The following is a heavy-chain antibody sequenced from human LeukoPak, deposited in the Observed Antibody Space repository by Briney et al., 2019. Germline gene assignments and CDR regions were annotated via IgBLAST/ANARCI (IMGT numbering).Heavy chain of an antibody. CDR3: ASESAWRSSTSCGFDY. CDR2: ISSSSSTI. Sequence: PGGSLRLSCAASGFTFSDYYMSWIRQAPGKGLEWVSYISSSSSTIYYADSVKGRFTISRDNAKNSLYLQMNSLRAEDTAVYYCASESAWRSSTSCGFDYWGQGTLVTVSS. CDR1: GFTFSDYY. D-gene: IGHD2-2*01. J-gene: IGHJ4*02. V-gene: IGHV3-11*04.